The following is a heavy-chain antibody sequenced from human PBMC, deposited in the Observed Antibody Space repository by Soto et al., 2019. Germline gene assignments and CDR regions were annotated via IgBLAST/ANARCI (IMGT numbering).Heavy chain of an antibody. CDR3: ASAAQTRNYYDSSVAAFDI. Sequence: GESLKISCKGSGYSFTSYWIGWVRQMPGKGLEWMGSIYPGTSETRYSPSFQGQVTISADKSISTAYLQWSSLKASDTAMYYCASAAQTRNYYDSSVAAFDIWGQGTMVTFSS. V-gene: IGHV5-51*01. D-gene: IGHD3-22*01. CDR1: GYSFTSYW. J-gene: IGHJ3*02. CDR2: IYPGTSET.